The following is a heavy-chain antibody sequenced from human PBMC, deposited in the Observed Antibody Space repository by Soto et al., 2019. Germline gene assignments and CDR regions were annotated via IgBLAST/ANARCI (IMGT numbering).Heavy chain of an antibody. D-gene: IGHD3-22*01. CDR1: GGTFSSYA. V-gene: IGHV1-69*01. CDR3: ARVSGDYYDSSGYQQFDY. CDR2: IIPIFGTA. Sequence: QVQLVQSGAEVKKPGSSVKVSCKASGGTFSSYAISWVRQAPGQGLEWMGGIIPIFGTANYAQKFQGRVTITADESTSTACMELRSLRSEDTAVYYCARVSGDYYDSSGYQQFDYWGQGTLVTVSS. J-gene: IGHJ4*02.